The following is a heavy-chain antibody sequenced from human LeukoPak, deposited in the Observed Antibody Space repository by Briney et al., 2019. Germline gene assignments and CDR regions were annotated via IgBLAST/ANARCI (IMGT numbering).Heavy chain of an antibody. CDR1: GGSISSYY. CDR3: ARTNSGSYSGDAFDI. J-gene: IGHJ3*02. D-gene: IGHD1-26*01. Sequence: SETLSLTCTVSGGSISSYYWSWIRQPAGKGLEWIGYIYYSGSTNYNPSLKSRVTISVDTSKNQFSLKLSSVTAADTAVYYCARTNSGSYSGDAFDIWGQGTMVTVSS. CDR2: IYYSGST. V-gene: IGHV4-59*01.